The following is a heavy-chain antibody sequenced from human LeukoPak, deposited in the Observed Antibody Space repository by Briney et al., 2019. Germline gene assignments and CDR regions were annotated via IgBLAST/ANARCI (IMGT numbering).Heavy chain of an antibody. CDR1: GFSFSDYS. Sequence: GSLRLSCAASGFSFSDYSMNWVRQAPGKGLEWVSGISSSGGSTFYAESVKGRCTISRGNSKNTLYLQMNSLRAEDTAVYYCARGAVAEAPLRSFLDYWGQGTQVTVSS. J-gene: IGHJ4*02. CDR2: ISSSGGST. V-gene: IGHV3-23*01. D-gene: IGHD6-19*01. CDR3: ARGAVAEAPLRSFLDY.